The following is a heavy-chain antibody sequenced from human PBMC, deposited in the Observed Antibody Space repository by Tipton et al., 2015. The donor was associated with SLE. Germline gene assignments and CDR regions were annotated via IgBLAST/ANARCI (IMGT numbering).Heavy chain of an antibody. D-gene: IGHD4/OR15-4a*01. Sequence: TLSLTCTVSGGSISSSSYYWGWIRQPPGKGLEWIGSIYYSGSTYYNPSLKSRVTISVDTSKNQFSLKMRSVTVADTAVYYCTRGGRGDGANPFDPWGQGTLVTVSA. CDR2: IYYSGST. J-gene: IGHJ5*02. CDR1: GGSISSSSYY. CDR3: TRGGRGDGANPFDP. V-gene: IGHV4-39*07.